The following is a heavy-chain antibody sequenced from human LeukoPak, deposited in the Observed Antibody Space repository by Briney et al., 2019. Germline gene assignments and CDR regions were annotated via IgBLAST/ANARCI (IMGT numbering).Heavy chain of an antibody. Sequence: GGSLRLSCAASGFTFDDYAMHWVRQAPGKGLEWVSGISWNSGSIGYADSVKGRFTISRDNAKNSLYLQMNSLRAEDMALYYCAKEGHSSGWYFIDYWGQGTLVTVSS. D-gene: IGHD6-19*01. CDR3: AKEGHSSGWYFIDY. CDR2: ISWNSGSI. J-gene: IGHJ4*02. V-gene: IGHV3-9*03. CDR1: GFTFDDYA.